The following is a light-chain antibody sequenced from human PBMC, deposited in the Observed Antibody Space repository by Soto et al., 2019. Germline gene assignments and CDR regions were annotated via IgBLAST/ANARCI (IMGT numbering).Light chain of an antibody. CDR2: GDT. CDR3: QSYDASLRAYI. J-gene: IGLJ1*01. CDR1: RYNIGAGYD. Sequence: QSALTQPASVSGAPGQRVTLSCTGSRYNIGAGYDVHWYQQPTGSPPKLLLYGDTNRPSGVPDRFSGSRSGASASLAITGLQAEDEADYYCQSYDASLRAYIFGAGTKVTVL. V-gene: IGLV1-40*01.